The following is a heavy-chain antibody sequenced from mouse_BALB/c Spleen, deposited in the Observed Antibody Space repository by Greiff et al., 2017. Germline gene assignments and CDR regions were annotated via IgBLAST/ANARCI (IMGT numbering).Heavy chain of an antibody. CDR2: ISSGGSYT. Sequence: DVQLVESGGDLVKPGGSLKLSCAASGFTFSSYGMSWVRQTPDKRLEWVATISSGGSYTYYPDSVKGRFTISRDNAKNTLYLQMSSLKSEDTAMYYCARRAHYYAMDYWGQGTSVTVSS. CDR1: GFTFSSYG. V-gene: IGHV5-6*01. CDR3: ARRAHYYAMDY. J-gene: IGHJ4*01.